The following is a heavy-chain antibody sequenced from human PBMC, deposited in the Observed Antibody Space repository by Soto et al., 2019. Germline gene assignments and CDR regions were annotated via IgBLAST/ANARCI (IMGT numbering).Heavy chain of an antibody. CDR2: IIPIIGII. Sequence: QVQLVQSGAEVKKPGSSVKVSCKASGGTFSTYTITWVRQAPGQGLEWMGRIIPIIGIINYAQKFQGRVTISADKFTCTPYMELNGLRSDDTAVYYCAGDPDSHYNDSHASSYPWGQGTLVTVSS. CDR1: GGTFSTYT. V-gene: IGHV1-69*08. D-gene: IGHD4-4*01. J-gene: IGHJ5*02. CDR3: AGDPDSHYNDSHASSYP.